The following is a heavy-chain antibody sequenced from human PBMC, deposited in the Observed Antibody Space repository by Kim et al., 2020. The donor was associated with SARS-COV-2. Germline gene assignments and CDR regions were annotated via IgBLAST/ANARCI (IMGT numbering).Heavy chain of an antibody. CDR2: TDVGTT. V-gene: IGHV3-15*01. CDR3: TTVLDY. J-gene: IGHJ4*02. Sequence: TDVGTTDYAAPVKARFTISRDDSKNTLYLTMNSLKAEDTAVYYCTTVLDYWGQGTLVTVSS.